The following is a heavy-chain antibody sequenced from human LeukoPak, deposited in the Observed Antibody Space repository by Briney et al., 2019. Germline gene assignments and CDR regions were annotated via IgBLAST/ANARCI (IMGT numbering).Heavy chain of an antibody. D-gene: IGHD6-13*01. Sequence: GGSLRLSCAASGFTFSGYAMSWVRQWVRQAPGKGLEWFSAISGSGGGTYYADSAKGRFTISRDNSKNILYLQINSRRAEDTAVYYCARGIAAAGTGLFNWGQGTLLTVSS. CDR1: GFTFSGYA. CDR3: ARGIAAAGTGLFN. V-gene: IGHV3-23*01. CDR2: ISGSGGGT. J-gene: IGHJ4*02.